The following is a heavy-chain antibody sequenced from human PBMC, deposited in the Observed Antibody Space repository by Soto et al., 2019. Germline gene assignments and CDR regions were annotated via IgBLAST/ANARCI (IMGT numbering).Heavy chain of an antibody. CDR1: GESFNGYY. V-gene: IGHV4-34*02. J-gene: IGHJ5*02. D-gene: IGHD1-1*01. CDR3: SRGTDAYKGGRT. CDR2: IHPSGSN. Sequence: QVQLQQWGAGLLKPSETLSLTCAVYGESFNGYYCTWTRQSPGKGLEWIGEIHPSGSNYYNPSLQTRXXMXLXXSTKQFSLQLSSVTAADTATYYCSRGTDAYKGGRTWGQGTLVTVSS.